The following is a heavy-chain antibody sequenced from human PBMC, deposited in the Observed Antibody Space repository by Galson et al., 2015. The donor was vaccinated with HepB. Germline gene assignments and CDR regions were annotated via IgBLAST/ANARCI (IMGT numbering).Heavy chain of an antibody. D-gene: IGHD3-10*01. CDR1: GFTFSRHA. V-gene: IGHV3-30*04. Sequence: SLRLSCAASGFTFSRHAFHWVRQAPGKGLQWLSLISPDLKPKTTAASVKGRFSVSRDNSRDTVYLQMNGLRPEDTAVYFCASDLDGSGSFYNMLAYWGQGIMVTVSS. CDR2: ISPDLKPK. CDR3: ASDLDGSGSFYNMLAY. J-gene: IGHJ4*02.